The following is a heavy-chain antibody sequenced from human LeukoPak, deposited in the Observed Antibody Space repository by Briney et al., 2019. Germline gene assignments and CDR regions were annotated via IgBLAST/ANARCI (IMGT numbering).Heavy chain of an antibody. CDR1: GFTFSSYW. Sequence: GGSLRLSCAASGFTFSSYWMSWVRQAPGKGLEWVANIKQDGSEKYYVDSVKGRFTISRDNAKNSLYLQMNSLRVEDTAVYYCAKNSEQGAPAPLDYWGQGTLVTVSS. V-gene: IGHV3-7*01. CDR3: AKNSEQGAPAPLDY. D-gene: IGHD4/OR15-4a*01. CDR2: IKQDGSEK. J-gene: IGHJ4*02.